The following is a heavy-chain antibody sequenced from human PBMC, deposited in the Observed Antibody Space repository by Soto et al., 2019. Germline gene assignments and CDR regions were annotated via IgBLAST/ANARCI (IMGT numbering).Heavy chain of an antibody. Sequence: SEMLSITCSFSVGPISSSYWSWIGQPPGRALQWTGYIYYSGSTNYNPSLKSRVTISVDTSRIQFSLKVTSVTAADTAVYYCATSKLWFGELSPDYYGLDVWGQGTPVTVSS. J-gene: IGHJ6*01. CDR2: IYYSGST. V-gene: IGHV4-59*01. CDR3: ATSKLWFGELSPDYYGLDV. D-gene: IGHD3-10*01. CDR1: VGPISSSY.